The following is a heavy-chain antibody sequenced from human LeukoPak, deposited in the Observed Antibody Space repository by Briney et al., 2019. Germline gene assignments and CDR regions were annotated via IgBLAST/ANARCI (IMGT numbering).Heavy chain of an antibody. V-gene: IGHV3-33*01. J-gene: IGHJ4*02. CDR3: ARARGYSGYDWYY. CDR2: IWYDGSNK. D-gene: IGHD5-12*01. Sequence: SGGSLRLSCAASGFTFSSYGRHWVRQAPGKGLEWVAVIWYDGSNKYYAYSVKGRFTISRDNSKNTLYLQMNSLRAEDTAVDYLARARGYSGYDWYYWGRGTLVTVSS. CDR1: GFTFSSYG.